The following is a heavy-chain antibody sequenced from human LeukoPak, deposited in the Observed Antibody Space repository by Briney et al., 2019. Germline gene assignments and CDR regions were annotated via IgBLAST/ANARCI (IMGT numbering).Heavy chain of an antibody. V-gene: IGHV4-61*08. D-gene: IGHD5-18*01. J-gene: IGHJ6*02. Sequence: RPSETLSLTCTVSGGSLSSGAYYWSWIRQPPGKGLEWIGYIYNSGNTNYNPSLKSRVTISVDPSKKQFSLKLSSVTAADTAVYYCARQRVTLMDYYYGMDVWGQGTTVTVSS. CDR3: ARQRVTLMDYYYGMDV. CDR2: IYNSGNT. CDR1: GGSLSSGAYY.